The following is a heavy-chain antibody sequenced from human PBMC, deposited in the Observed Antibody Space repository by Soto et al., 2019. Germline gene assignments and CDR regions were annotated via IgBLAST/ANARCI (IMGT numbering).Heavy chain of an antibody. CDR1: GFTVNTNY. Sequence: EVQLVESGGGLIQPGGSLRLSCAASGFTVNTNYMSWVRQAPGKGLEWVSVIYSDGTTYYAESVKGRFTISEDNSKHTLHLQMNSLRAVDTAVYFCARAKHYYDRTDYQQEWYFDLWGRGTLVTVSS. V-gene: IGHV3-53*01. D-gene: IGHD3-16*01. CDR3: ARAKHYYDRTDYQQEWYFDL. J-gene: IGHJ2*01. CDR2: IYSDGTT.